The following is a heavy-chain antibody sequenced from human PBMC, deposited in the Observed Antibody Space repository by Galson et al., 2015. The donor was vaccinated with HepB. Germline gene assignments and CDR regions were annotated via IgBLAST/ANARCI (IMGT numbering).Heavy chain of an antibody. D-gene: IGHD3-16*01. CDR1: GFTFSSYA. V-gene: IGHV3-30-3*01. CDR3: ARDTAEGGMDVWGSREGGFDY. J-gene: IGHJ4*02. Sequence: SLRLSCAASGFTFSSYAMHWVRQGPGKGLEWVVVISYDGNNKYYADSVKGRFTISRDNSENTVYLQMNSLKTEDTAVYYCARDTAEGGMDVWGSREGGFDYWGQGTLVTVSS. CDR2: ISYDGNNK.